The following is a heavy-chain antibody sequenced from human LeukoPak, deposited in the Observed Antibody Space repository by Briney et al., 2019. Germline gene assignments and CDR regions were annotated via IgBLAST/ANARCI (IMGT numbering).Heavy chain of an antibody. D-gene: IGHD2-2*01. Sequence: PGGSLRLSCAASGFTFSSYLMHSVRQAPGKGLVWVSRINSDGSSTSYADSVKGRFTISRDNAKNTLYLQMNSLRAEDTAVYYCARAGWYFSSTSCSYFDNWGQRTLVTVSS. CDR2: INSDGSST. CDR3: ARAGWYFSSTSCSYFDN. V-gene: IGHV3-74*01. J-gene: IGHJ4*02. CDR1: GFTFSSYL.